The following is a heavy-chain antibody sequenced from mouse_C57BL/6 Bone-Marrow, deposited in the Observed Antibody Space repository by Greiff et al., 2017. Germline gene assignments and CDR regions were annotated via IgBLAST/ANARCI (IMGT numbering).Heavy chain of an antibody. Sequence: VQLQQSGSELRSPGSSVKLSCKDFDSEVFPIAYMSWVRQKPGHGFEWIGGILPSIGRTIYGEKFEDKATLDADTLSNTAYLELNSLTSEDSAIYYCARSSYQGRFYWYFDVWGTGTTVTVSS. CDR1: DSEVFPIAY. V-gene: IGHV15-2*01. D-gene: IGHD1-1*01. CDR2: ILPSIGRT. CDR3: ARSSYQGRFYWYFDV. J-gene: IGHJ1*03.